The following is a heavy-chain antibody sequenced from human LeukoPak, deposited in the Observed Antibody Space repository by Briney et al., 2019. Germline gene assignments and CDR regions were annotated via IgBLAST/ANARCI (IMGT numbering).Heavy chain of an antibody. CDR1: GGSISSGSYY. V-gene: IGHV4-61*02. D-gene: IGHD3-10*01. CDR3: ARGTTMVRGVILDY. CDR2: IYTSGST. Sequence: PSETLSLTCTVSGGSISSGSYYWSWIRQPAGKGLEWIGRIYTSGSTNYNPYLKSRVTISVDTSKNQFSLKLSSVTAADTAVYYCARGTTMVRGVILDYWGQGTLVTVSS. J-gene: IGHJ4*02.